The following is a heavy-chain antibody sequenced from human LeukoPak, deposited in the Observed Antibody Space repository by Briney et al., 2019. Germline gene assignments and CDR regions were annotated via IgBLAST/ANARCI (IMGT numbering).Heavy chain of an antibody. Sequence: SETLSLTCAVYGGSFSGYYWSWIRQPPGKGLEWIGEINHSGSTNYNPSLKSRVTISVDTSKNQFSLKLSSVTAADTAVYYCARLHFWSGYLNWYFDLWGRGTLVTVSS. CDR1: GGSFSGYY. J-gene: IGHJ2*01. V-gene: IGHV4-34*01. CDR3: ARLHFWSGYLNWYFDL. CDR2: INHSGST. D-gene: IGHD3-3*02.